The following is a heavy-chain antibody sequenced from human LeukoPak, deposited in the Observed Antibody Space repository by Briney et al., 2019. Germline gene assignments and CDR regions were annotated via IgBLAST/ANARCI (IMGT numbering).Heavy chain of an antibody. CDR1: GFTFSDYY. V-gene: IGHV3-11*05. CDR3: ARAGYSGYDFDY. J-gene: IGHJ4*02. Sequence: GGSLRLSCAASGFTFSDYYMSWIRQAPGKGLEWVSYISSSSSYTNYADSVKGRFTISRDNAKNSLYLQMNSLRAEDTAVYYCARAGYSGYDFDYWGQGTLVTVSS. CDR2: ISSSSSYT. D-gene: IGHD5-12*01.